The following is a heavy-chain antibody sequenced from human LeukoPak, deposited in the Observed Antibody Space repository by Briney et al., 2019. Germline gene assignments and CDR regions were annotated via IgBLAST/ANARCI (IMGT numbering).Heavy chain of an antibody. D-gene: IGHD1-26*01. V-gene: IGHV4-39*07. CDR2: IYYSGAS. CDR3: ARDPGIYGATTALPTYFDY. Sequence: SETLSLTCIVSGGSISSRPYYWGWIRQSPGKGLEWIGTIYYSGASTYNPSLMSRVTISVDTSKNQFSLKLSSVTAADTAVYYCARDPGIYGATTALPTYFDYWGQGTLVTVSS. J-gene: IGHJ4*02. CDR1: GGSISSRPYY.